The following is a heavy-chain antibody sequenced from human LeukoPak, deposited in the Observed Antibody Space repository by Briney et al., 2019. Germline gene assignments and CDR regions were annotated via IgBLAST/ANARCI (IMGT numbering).Heavy chain of an antibody. CDR1: GFTFSSYA. D-gene: IGHD2-15*01. J-gene: IGHJ3*02. CDR3: ARGAYCSGGRCPGAFDI. Sequence: GGSLRLSCAASGFTFSSYAMSWVRQAPGKGPEWVSAISNSGGSTYYADSVKGRFAISRDNPKNTLYLQMNSLRADDTAVYYCARGAYCSGGRCPGAFDIWGQGTMVTVSS. V-gene: IGHV3-23*01. CDR2: ISNSGGST.